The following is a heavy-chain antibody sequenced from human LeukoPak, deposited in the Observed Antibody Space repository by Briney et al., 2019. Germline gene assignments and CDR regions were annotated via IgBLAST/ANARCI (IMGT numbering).Heavy chain of an antibody. J-gene: IGHJ5*02. CDR3: ATSSVAGTGFNWFDP. V-gene: IGHV1-69-2*01. Sequence: ASVKVSCKVSGYTFTDYYMHWVQQAPGKGLEWMGLVDPEDGETIYAEKFQSRVTITADTSTDTAYMELSSLRSEDTAVYYCATSSVAGTGFNWFDPWGQGTLVTVSS. CDR1: GYTFTDYY. D-gene: IGHD2-15*01. CDR2: VDPEDGET.